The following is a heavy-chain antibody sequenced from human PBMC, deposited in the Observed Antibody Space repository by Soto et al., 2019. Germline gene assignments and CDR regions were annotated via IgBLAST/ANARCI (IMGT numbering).Heavy chain of an antibody. J-gene: IGHJ5*02. Sequence: KTSETLSLTCTVSGGSISSYYWSWIRQPPGKGLEWIGYIYYSGSTNYSPSLKSRVTISVDTSKNQFSLKLSSVTAADTAVYYCARGIVPIGGYWFDPWGQGTLVTVSS. D-gene: IGHD2-15*01. V-gene: IGHV4-59*01. CDR2: IYYSGST. CDR3: ARGIVPIGGYWFDP. CDR1: GGSISSYY.